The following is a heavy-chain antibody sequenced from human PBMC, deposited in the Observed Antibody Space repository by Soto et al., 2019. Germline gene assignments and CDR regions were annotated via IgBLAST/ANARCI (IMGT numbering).Heavy chain of an antibody. J-gene: IGHJ6*02. CDR1: GGTFSSYA. Sequence: GASLKVSCEASGGTFSSYAISWVRQAPGQGLEWMGGIIPIFGTANYAQKFQGRVTITADESTSTAYMELSSLRSEETAVYYCAGDCSSTSCYTLRAVGHYYYGMDVWGQGTTVTVSS. V-gene: IGHV1-69*13. D-gene: IGHD2-2*02. CDR2: IIPIFGTA. CDR3: AGDCSSTSCYTLRAVGHYYYGMDV.